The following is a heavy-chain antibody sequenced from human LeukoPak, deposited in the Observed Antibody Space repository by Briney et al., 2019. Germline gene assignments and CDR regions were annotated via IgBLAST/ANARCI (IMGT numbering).Heavy chain of an antibody. V-gene: IGHV3-21*06. CDR2: MSSGSRYI. CDR3: ARDRPTGASRIFVVQ. CDR1: GFTFTTYA. J-gene: IGHJ4*02. D-gene: IGHD2-15*01. Sequence: GGSLRLSCTASGFTFTTYAMTWDRQAPGKGLEWISSMSSGSRYIYYADSVRGRFTISRDNTRNSLYLAMNNLRAEDTAIYYCARDRPTGASRIFVVQWGQGTPVTVSS.